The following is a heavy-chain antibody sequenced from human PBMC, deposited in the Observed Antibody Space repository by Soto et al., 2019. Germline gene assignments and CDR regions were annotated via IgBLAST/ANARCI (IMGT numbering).Heavy chain of an antibody. CDR3: ARRRCLGVRCYEGNWLDP. CDR2: INHSGSA. CDR1: GESFSGYI. J-gene: IGHJ5*02. Sequence: SETLSVTCDVDGESFSGYILTWIRQTTGKGLQWIGQINHSGSANYNPSLKSRVTISVHTSNSQFSLELSSVTAADTAVYYCARRRCLGVRCYEGNWLDPWGQGILVTVS. D-gene: IGHD2-8*01. V-gene: IGHV4-34*01.